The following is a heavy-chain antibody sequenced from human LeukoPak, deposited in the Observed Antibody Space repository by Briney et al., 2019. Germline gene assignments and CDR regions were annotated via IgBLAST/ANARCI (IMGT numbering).Heavy chain of an antibody. V-gene: IGHV1-18*01. CDR2: ISAYNGNT. CDR1: GYTFTSYG. J-gene: IGHJ4*02. D-gene: IGHD3-10*01. Sequence: ASVKVSCKASGYTFTSYGISWVRQAPGQGLEWMGWISAYNGNTNYAQKLQGRVTMTTDTSTNTAYMELRSLRSDDTAVYYCARDVLWFGELGSHSDYWGQGTLVTVSS. CDR3: ARDVLWFGELGSHSDY.